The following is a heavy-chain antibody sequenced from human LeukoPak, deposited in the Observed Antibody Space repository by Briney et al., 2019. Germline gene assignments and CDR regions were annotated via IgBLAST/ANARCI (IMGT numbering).Heavy chain of an antibody. CDR3: ARGYYYDSSGYPDY. J-gene: IGHJ4*02. CDR1: GYSFTIYW. D-gene: IGHD3-22*01. Sequence: GESLKISCKGSGYSFTIYWIAWVRQMPGKGLEWMGIIYPGDSDTRYSPSFQGQVTISVDKSISTAYLQWSSLKASDTAMYYCARGYYYDSSGYPDYWGQGTLVTVSS. CDR2: IYPGDSDT. V-gene: IGHV5-51*01.